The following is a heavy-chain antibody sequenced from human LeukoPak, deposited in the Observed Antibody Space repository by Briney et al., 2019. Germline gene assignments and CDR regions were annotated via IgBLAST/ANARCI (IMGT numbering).Heavy chain of an antibody. D-gene: IGHD1-26*01. Sequence: GGSLRLSCAASGFTFSTYWMSWVRQAPGKGLEWVANIKQDGSEKYYMGSVKGRFTISRDNAKNSLYLQMNSLRAEDTAVYYCASAPMTYSGTYYGEDYWGQGTLVTVST. CDR1: GFTFSTYW. CDR3: ASAPMTYSGTYYGEDY. CDR2: IKQDGSEK. V-gene: IGHV3-7*01. J-gene: IGHJ4*02.